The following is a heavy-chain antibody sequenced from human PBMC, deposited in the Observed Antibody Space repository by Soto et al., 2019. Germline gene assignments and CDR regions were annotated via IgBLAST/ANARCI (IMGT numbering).Heavy chain of an antibody. D-gene: IGHD7-27*01. CDR2: VYWDDDK. CDR3: AYRLYXGXLTGSYY. V-gene: IGHV2-5*02. J-gene: IGHJ6*01. Sequence: QITLKESGPTLVKPTQTLTLTCTFSGFSLSTSGAGVGWIRQPPPKALEWLAVVYWDDDKRYSPSLKSRLTITKDTXXXQVVLKMXXXXXXXTATYYCAYRLYXGXLTGSYY. CDR1: GFSLSTSGAG.